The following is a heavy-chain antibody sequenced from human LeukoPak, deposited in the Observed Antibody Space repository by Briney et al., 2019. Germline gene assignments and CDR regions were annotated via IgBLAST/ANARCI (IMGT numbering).Heavy chain of an antibody. CDR2: VSGSGGST. J-gene: IGHJ4*02. CDR1: GFTFTTYA. V-gene: IGHV3-23*01. CDR3: AKVPTPFDY. Sequence: PGGSLRLSSAASGFTFTTYAMSWVRQAPGKGLEWVSAVSGSGGSTYYADSVKGRFTISRDNSKNTLYLQMNSLRAEDTAVYYCAKVPTPFDYWGQGTLVTVSS.